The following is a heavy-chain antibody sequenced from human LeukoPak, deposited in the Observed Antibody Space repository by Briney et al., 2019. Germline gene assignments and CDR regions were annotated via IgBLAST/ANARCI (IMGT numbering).Heavy chain of an antibody. CDR1: GGSISSYY. J-gene: IGHJ6*02. D-gene: IGHD3-22*01. Sequence: SETLSLTCTVSGGSISSYYWSWIRQPAGKGLEWIGRIYTSGSTNYNPSLKSRATMSVDTSKNQFSLKLSSVTAADTAVYYCAREATYYYDSSGYPSDYYYGMDVWGQGTTVTVSS. CDR2: IYTSGST. CDR3: AREATYYYDSSGYPSDYYYGMDV. V-gene: IGHV4-4*07.